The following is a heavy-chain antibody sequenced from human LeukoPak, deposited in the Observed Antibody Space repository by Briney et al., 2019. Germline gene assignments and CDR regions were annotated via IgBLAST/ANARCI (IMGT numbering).Heavy chain of an antibody. D-gene: IGHD3-9*01. Sequence: PGGSLRLSCAASGFTFSSYGMHWVRQAPGKGLEWVAVISYDGSNKYYADSVKGRFTISRDNSKNTLYLQMNSLRAEDTAVYYCAREGPRYYDILTGYYTPPLFDYWGQGTLVTVSS. V-gene: IGHV3-30*03. CDR2: ISYDGSNK. CDR3: AREGPRYYDILTGYYTPPLFDY. CDR1: GFTFSSYG. J-gene: IGHJ4*02.